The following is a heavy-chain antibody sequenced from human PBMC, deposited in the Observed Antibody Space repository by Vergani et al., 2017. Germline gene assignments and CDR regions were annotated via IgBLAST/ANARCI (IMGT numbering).Heavy chain of an antibody. V-gene: IGHV2-5*01. Sequence: QITLKESGPTVVKPQQTLTVSCTFSGFSFTSSGGVAWVRQSPGKALEWLALIASNEVKQFLPSLRSSLTITRDTSKNQVVLTLNCMDPADTATYLCVHRAGLDGNFDTSGYFFRDYWGPGSLVTVSS. CDR3: VHRAGLDGNFDTSGYFFRDY. J-gene: IGHJ4*02. CDR1: GFSFTSSGG. CDR2: IASNEVK. D-gene: IGHD3-22*01.